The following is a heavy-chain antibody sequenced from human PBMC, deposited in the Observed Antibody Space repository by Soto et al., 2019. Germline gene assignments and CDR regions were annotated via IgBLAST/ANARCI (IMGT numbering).Heavy chain of an antibody. CDR3: AKGDNLGPKTGYAFDP. D-gene: IGHD5-12*01. CDR1: GDSVSSNTAS. CDR2: TYFRSKWYN. J-gene: IGHJ5*02. V-gene: IGHV6-1*01. Sequence: SQTLSLTCAISGDSVSSNTASWNWIRQSPSRGLEWLGRTYFRSKWYNDYAVSVKSRIIINPDTSNNQFSLQLNSVTPDDTAVYFCAKGDNLGPKTGYAFDPWGQGIIVTVSS.